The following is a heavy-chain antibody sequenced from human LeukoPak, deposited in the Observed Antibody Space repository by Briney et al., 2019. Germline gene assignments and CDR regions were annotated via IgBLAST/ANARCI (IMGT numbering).Heavy chain of an antibody. D-gene: IGHD6-19*01. CDR1: GFTFSSYA. Sequence: GGSLRLSCAASGFTFSSYAMSWVRPAPGKGLEWVSVISGSRGSTYYADSVKGRFTISRDNSKNTLYLQMNSLRAEDTAVYYCAKAGLYSSGWRGSFDYWGQGTLVTVSS. CDR3: AKAGLYSSGWRGSFDY. CDR2: ISGSRGST. V-gene: IGHV3-23*01. J-gene: IGHJ4*02.